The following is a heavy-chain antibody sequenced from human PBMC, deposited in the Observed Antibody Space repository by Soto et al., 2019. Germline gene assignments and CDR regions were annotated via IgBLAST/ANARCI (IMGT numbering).Heavy chain of an antibody. J-gene: IGHJ4*02. V-gene: IGHV1-2*02. CDR3: ARGGSYYAQ. CDR1: GNTHTIYF. D-gene: IGHD3-10*01. CDR2: INAVSGGA. Sequence: QVEMVQSGAEVKQPGASVRVSCKASGNTHTIYFIHWLRQAPGQGLEWMGWINAVSGGANYAPRSKARGSMTSDRSSATAFMDLSGLRSDDTAVYYCARGGSYYAQWGQGTLVTVSS.